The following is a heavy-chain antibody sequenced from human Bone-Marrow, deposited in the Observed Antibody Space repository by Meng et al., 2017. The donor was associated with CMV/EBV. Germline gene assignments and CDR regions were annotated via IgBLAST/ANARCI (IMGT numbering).Heavy chain of an antibody. CDR2: VDWDDDK. J-gene: IGHJ3*01. Sequence: SGPTLVKPTQTLTLTCSFSGFSLTTHGMRVSWIRQPPGKALEWLARVDWDDDKFYSTSLKARRTIPKDTSKNQVVLTMTNIDLVDTATYYCARAPEWNDEPFDVWGQGTMVTVS. V-gene: IGHV2-70D*14. CDR1: GFSLTTHGMR. CDR3: ARAPEWNDEPFDV. D-gene: IGHD1-1*01.